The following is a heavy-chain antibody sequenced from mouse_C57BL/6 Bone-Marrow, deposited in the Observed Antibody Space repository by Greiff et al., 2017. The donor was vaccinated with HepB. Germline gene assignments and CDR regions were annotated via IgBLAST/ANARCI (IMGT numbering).Heavy chain of an antibody. CDR1: GFSLTSYG. D-gene: IGHD2-1*01. Sequence: VQLKQSGPGLVQPSQSLSITCTVSGFSLTSYGVHWVRQSPGKGLEWLGVIWSGGSTDYNAAFISRLSISKDNSKSQVFFKMNSLQADDTAIYYCARNGYGNYVDYFDYWGQGTTLTVSS. CDR3: ARNGYGNYVDYFDY. V-gene: IGHV2-2*01. J-gene: IGHJ2*01. CDR2: IWSGGST.